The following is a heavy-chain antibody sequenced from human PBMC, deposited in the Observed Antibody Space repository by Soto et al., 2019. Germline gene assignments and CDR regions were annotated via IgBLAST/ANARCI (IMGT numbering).Heavy chain of an antibody. V-gene: IGHV4-34*01. J-gene: IGHJ6*02. CDR1: GGSVSGYY. Sequence: ASETLSLTCAVYGGSVSGYYWSWIRQPPGKGLEWIGEINHSGSTNYNPSLKSRVTISVDTSKNQFSLKLSSVTAADTAVYYCARVSGYYDSSGYYYKLNMDVWGQGTTVTVSS. D-gene: IGHD3-22*01. CDR2: INHSGST. CDR3: ARVSGYYDSSGYYYKLNMDV.